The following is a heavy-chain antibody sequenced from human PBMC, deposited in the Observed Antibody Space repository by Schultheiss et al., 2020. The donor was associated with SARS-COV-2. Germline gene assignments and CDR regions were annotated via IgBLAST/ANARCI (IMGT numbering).Heavy chain of an antibody. J-gene: IGHJ4*01. D-gene: IGHD6-13*01. CDR3: ARAPSNSWHNFDY. Sequence: GESLKISCAASGFTFSSYAMHWVRQAPGKGLEWVAVISYDGSNKYYADSVKGRFTISRDNSKNTLYLQMNSLRGDDTAVYYCARAPSNSWHNFDYWGHGTLVTVSS. CDR1: GFTFSSYA. CDR2: ISYDGSNK. V-gene: IGHV3-30*01.